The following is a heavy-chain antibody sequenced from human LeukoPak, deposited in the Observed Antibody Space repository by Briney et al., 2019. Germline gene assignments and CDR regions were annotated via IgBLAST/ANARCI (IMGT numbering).Heavy chain of an antibody. Sequence: QPWGSLRLSCAASGFTFYNYGMHWVRQAPGKGLGWVAVILPDGSNIHYGDSVKGRFTISRDNSKNTLYLQMNSLRAEDTAVYYCAKDPYRVVVATGNYLDPWGQGTLVTVSS. CDR2: ILPDGSNI. CDR3: AKDPYRVVVATGNYLDP. D-gene: IGHD2-15*01. J-gene: IGHJ5*02. CDR1: GFTFYNYG. V-gene: IGHV3-30*18.